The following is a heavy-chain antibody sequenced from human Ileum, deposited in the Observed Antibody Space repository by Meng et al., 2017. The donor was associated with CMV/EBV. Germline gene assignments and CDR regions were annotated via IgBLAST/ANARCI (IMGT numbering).Heavy chain of an antibody. CDR3: AKDQEYQLNWFDL. Sequence: GGSLRLSCTASGFSFMKYAMSWVRQAPGKGLEWVSTISRSGDMTYYADSVKGRFTISRDNSKNILYLQMNSLRVDDTAIYYCAKDQEYQLNWFDLWGQGTLVTVSS. CDR2: ISRSGDMT. D-gene: IGHD2-2*01. J-gene: IGHJ5*02. CDR1: GFSFMKYA. V-gene: IGHV3-23*01.